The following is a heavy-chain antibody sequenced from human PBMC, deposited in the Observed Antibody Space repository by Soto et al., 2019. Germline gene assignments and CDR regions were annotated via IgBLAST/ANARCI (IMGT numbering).Heavy chain of an antibody. D-gene: IGHD5-18*01. CDR1: GFTFSNYG. CDR3: AIGVGGYSYEDYFDY. Sequence: QVQLVESGGGGVQPGRSLRLSCAAAGFTFSNYGMHWVRQAPGKGLDWVAGIWYDGSNKYYADSVKGRLSIARDNSKNTLYLQMNGVRAEDTAVYYCAIGVGGYSYEDYFDYRGQGTLVPLSS. V-gene: IGHV3-33*01. CDR2: IWYDGSNK. J-gene: IGHJ4*02.